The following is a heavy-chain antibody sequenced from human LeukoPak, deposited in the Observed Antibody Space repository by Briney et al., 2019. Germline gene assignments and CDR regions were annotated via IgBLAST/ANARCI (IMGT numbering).Heavy chain of an antibody. CDR2: ISSSGSTI. J-gene: IGHJ4*02. Sequence: GGSLRLSCAASGYTFGDYGMSWVRQAPGKGLEWVSYISSSGSTIYYADSVKGRFTISRDNAKNSLYLQMNSLRAEDTAVYYCARANGIAAAGVIDYWGQGTLVTVSS. CDR3: ARANGIAAAGVIDY. V-gene: IGHV3-11*04. CDR1: GYTFGDYG. D-gene: IGHD6-13*01.